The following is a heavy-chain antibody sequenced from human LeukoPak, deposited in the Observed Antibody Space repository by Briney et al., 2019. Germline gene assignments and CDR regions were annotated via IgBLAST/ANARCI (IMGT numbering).Heavy chain of an antibody. D-gene: IGHD2-15*01. CDR1: GFTFSSYA. Sequence: PGGSLSLSCAASGFTFSSYAMSWVRQAPGKGLEWVSAISGSGGSTYYADSVKGRFTISRDNSKNTLYLQMNSLRAENTAVYYCAKMPVLVAADFCLFDYWGQGTLVTVSS. V-gene: IGHV3-23*01. CDR3: AKMPVLVAADFCLFDY. J-gene: IGHJ4*02. CDR2: ISGSGGST.